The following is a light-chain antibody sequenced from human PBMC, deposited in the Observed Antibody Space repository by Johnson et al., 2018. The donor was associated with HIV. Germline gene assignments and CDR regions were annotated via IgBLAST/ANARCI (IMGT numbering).Light chain of an antibody. J-gene: IGLJ1*01. CDR2: DNN. Sequence: QSVLTQPPSVSAAPGQKVTISCSGSSSNIGNNYVSWYQQLPGRAPKLLIYDNNMRPSGIPDRFSGSKSGTSATLDITGLQTGDEADYYCGTWDSSLSVYVFGNGTKVTVL. CDR3: GTWDSSLSVYV. CDR1: SSNIGNNY. V-gene: IGLV1-51*01.